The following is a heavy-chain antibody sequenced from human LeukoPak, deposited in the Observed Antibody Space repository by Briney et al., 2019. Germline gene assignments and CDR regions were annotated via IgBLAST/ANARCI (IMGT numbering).Heavy chain of an antibody. CDR2: IKQDGSEK. Sequence: PGGSLRLSCAASGFTFSSYWMSWVRQAPGKGLEWVANIKQDGSEKYYVDSVKGRFTISRDNAKNSLYLQMNSLRAEDTAVYYCARPIGSYSTNGVCHGDYWGQGTLVTVSS. CDR1: GFTFSSYW. D-gene: IGHD2-8*01. CDR3: ARPIGSYSTNGVCHGDY. V-gene: IGHV3-7*01. J-gene: IGHJ4*02.